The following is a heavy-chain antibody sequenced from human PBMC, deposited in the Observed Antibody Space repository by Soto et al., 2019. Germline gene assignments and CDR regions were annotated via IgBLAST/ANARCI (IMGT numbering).Heavy chain of an antibody. CDR1: GDSINNGGYY. CDR2: IYYSGNT. D-gene: IGHD3-10*02. V-gene: IGHV4-31*03. Sequence: PSETLSLTCTVSGDSINNGGYYWSWIRQHPGKGLEWIGYIYYSGNTYYNPSLKSRVTILLDTSKNQFSLSLSSLTAADTAVYYCARVDHRGYFSVLTDFWGQGILVTVSS. CDR3: ARVDHRGYFSVLTDF. J-gene: IGHJ4*02.